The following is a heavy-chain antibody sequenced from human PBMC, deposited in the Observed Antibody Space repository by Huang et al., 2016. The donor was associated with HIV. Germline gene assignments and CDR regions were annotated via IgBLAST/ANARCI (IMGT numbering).Heavy chain of an antibody. CDR1: GGSFSGYY. D-gene: IGHD3-22*01. CDR3: ARGPDYYDSSGSEAFDI. CDR2: INHSGST. V-gene: IGHV4-34*01. J-gene: IGHJ3*02. Sequence: QVQLQQWGAGLLKPSETLSLTCAVYGGSFSGYYWSWIRQPPGKGLEWIGEINHSGSTNYNPSLKSRVTISVDTAKTQFTLKLNSVTTADTAVYYCARGPDYYDSSGSEAFDIWGQGTMVTVSS.